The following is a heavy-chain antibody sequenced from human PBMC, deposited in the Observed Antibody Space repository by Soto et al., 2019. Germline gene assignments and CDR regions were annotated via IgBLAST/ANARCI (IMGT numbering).Heavy chain of an antibody. J-gene: IGHJ4*02. CDR2: IWYDGSNK. Sequence: QVQLVESGGGVVQPGRSLRLSCAASGFTFSSYGMHWVRQAPGKGLELVAVIWYDGSNKYYADSVKGRFTISRDNSKNTLYLQMNSLRAEDTAVYYCARDRRGSPDYWGQGTLVTVSS. V-gene: IGHV3-33*01. CDR3: ARDRRGSPDY. CDR1: GFTFSSYG. D-gene: IGHD3-16*01.